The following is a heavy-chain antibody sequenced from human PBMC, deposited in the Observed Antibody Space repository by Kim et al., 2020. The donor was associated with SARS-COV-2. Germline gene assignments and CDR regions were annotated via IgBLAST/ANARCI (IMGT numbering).Heavy chain of an antibody. CDR3: VTCVAIADRGGGCTFFD. J-gene: IGHJ4*01. CDR1: GLTLGSYA. Sequence: GGSLRLSCAASGLTLGSYAMNWVRQGPGKGLEWVSSITRGGDTNYEASVKGRFTISRDNFKDKLSLQLNSLRAEDTGDYYCVTCVAIADRGGGCTFFD. CDR2: ITRGGDT. V-gene: IGHV3-23*01. D-gene: IGHD6-19*01.